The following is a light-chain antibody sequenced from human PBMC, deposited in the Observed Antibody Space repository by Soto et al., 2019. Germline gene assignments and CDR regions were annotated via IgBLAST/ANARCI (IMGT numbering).Light chain of an antibody. CDR1: SSDIGGYNY. CDR3: SSYRTTSVV. Sequence: QSALTQPPSASGSPGQSVTISCTGTSSDIGGYNYVSWYQQHPGKAPKLMIYEVSKRPSGVPDRFSGSKSGNTASLTVSGLQAEDEADYYCSSYRTTSVVFGGGTQLTVL. CDR2: EVS. J-gene: IGLJ2*01. V-gene: IGLV2-8*01.